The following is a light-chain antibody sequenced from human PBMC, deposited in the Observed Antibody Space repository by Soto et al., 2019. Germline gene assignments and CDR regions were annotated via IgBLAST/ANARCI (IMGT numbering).Light chain of an antibody. CDR1: QSVTSSY. J-gene: IGKJ1*01. V-gene: IGKV3-20*01. CDR3: QQYGISPRT. CDR2: GAS. Sequence: LWHSAGAVSLKKDERATLSCRASQSVTSSYLAWYQQKPGQAPRLLIYGASSRATGIPDRFSGSGSGTDFTLTISRLEPEDFAVYYCQQYGISPRTFGQGTNVDIK.